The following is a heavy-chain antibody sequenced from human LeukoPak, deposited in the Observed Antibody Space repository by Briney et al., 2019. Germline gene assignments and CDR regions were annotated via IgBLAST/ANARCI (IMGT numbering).Heavy chain of an antibody. V-gene: IGHV4-39*01. Sequence: SETLSLTCTVSGGSVSSGSYYWSWIRQPPGKGLEWIGSIHHIGTTYYNPSLKSRVTISVDTSKNQFSLKLNSVTAADTAVYYCARLGLAVASYWGQGTLVTVSS. CDR2: IHHIGTT. J-gene: IGHJ4*02. CDR3: ARLGLAVASY. CDR1: GGSVSSGSYY. D-gene: IGHD6-19*01.